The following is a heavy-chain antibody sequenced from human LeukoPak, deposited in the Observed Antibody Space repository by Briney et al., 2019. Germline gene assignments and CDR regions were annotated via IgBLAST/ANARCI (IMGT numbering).Heavy chain of an antibody. D-gene: IGHD3-9*01. CDR2: INPNSGGT. CDR1: GYTFTGYY. Sequence: GASVKVSCKASGYTFTGYYMHWVRQAPGQGLEWMGWINPNSGGTNYAQKFQGRVTMTRDTSISTAYMELSRLRSDDTAVYYCARVRLRYFDWSPGGYDAFDIWGQGTMVTVSS. J-gene: IGHJ3*02. V-gene: IGHV1-2*02. CDR3: ARVRLRYFDWSPGGYDAFDI.